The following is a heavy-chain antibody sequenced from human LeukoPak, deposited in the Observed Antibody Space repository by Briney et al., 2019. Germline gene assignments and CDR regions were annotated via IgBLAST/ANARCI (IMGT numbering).Heavy chain of an antibody. Sequence: GGSLILPCAASGFTFSSYEMMWVRQAPGKGLEWVSYINGIGATKKYAESVKGRFTISRDNAKYSLYLQMDSLRAEDTAVYYCARCHTTNYHALDYWGQGVLGTVSS. CDR1: GFTFSSYE. CDR3: ARCHTTNYHALDY. J-gene: IGHJ4*02. CDR2: INGIGATK. V-gene: IGHV3-48*03. D-gene: IGHD4/OR15-4a*01.